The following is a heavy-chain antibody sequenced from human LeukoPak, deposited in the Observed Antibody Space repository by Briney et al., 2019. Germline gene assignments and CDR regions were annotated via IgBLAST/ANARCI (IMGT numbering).Heavy chain of an antibody. CDR3: ARDSYQLLSHDACDI. V-gene: IGHV1-46*01. CDR2: INPSGGST. D-gene: IGHD2-2*01. CDR1: GYTFTSYY. J-gene: IGHJ3*02. Sequence: ASVKVSCKASGYTFTSYYMHWVRQAPGQGLEWMGIINPSGGSTNYAQKFQGRVTMTTDTSTSTAYMEVRSLRSDDTAVYYCARDSYQLLSHDACDIWGQGTMVTVSS.